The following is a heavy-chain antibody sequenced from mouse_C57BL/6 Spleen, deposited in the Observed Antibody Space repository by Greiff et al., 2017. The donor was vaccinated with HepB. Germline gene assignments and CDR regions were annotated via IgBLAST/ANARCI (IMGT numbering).Heavy chain of an antibody. CDR3: ARHPHYYGSSYGYAMDY. Sequence: QVQLQQSGAELVKPGASVKLSCKASGYTFTEYTIHWVKQRSGQGLEWIGWFYPGSGSIKYNEKFKDKATLTADKSSSTVYMELSRLTSEDSAVYFCARHPHYYGSSYGYAMDYWGQGTSVTVSS. CDR1: GYTFTEYT. J-gene: IGHJ4*01. CDR2: FYPGSGSI. D-gene: IGHD1-1*01. V-gene: IGHV1-62-2*01.